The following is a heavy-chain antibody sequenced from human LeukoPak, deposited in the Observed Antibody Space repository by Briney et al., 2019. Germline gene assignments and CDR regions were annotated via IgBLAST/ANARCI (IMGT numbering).Heavy chain of an antibody. CDR3: ARDRSSWYNFDY. Sequence: GGSLRLSCAASGFTFSSYSMNWVRQAPGKGLEWVSSISSSSSYIYYADSVKGRFTISRDNAKNSLYLQMNSLRAEDTAVYYCARDRSSWYNFDYWSQGTLSPSPQ. CDR2: ISSSSSYI. CDR1: GFTFSSYS. V-gene: IGHV3-21*01. D-gene: IGHD6-13*01. J-gene: IGHJ4*02.